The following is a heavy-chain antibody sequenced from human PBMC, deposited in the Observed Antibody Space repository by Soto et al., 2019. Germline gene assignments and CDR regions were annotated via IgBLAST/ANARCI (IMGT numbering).Heavy chain of an antibody. D-gene: IGHD3-10*01. V-gene: IGHV4-31*03. CDR2: IYYSGST. CDR1: GGSISSGGYY. CDR3: AGRTYYYGSGSYLSELYP. J-gene: IGHJ5*02. Sequence: PSETLSLTCTVSGGSISSGGYYWSWIRQHPGKGLEWIGYIYYSGSTYYNPSLKSRVTISVDTSKNQFSLKLSSVTAADTAVYYCAGRTYYYGSGSYLSELYPWGQGTLVTVSS.